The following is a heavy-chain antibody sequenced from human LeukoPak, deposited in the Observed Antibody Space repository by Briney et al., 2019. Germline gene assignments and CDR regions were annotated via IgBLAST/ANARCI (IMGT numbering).Heavy chain of an antibody. CDR2: ISTSTGDT. D-gene: IGHD4-11*01. CDR1: GYSFILYG. Sequence: ASVKVSCKTSGYSFILYGISWVRQAPGQGPEWMGWISTSTGDTKYTQKFQGRVTLTTDTSTSTAYMEQSSLRSDDTAVYYCARDDNYGIFVNVDYWGQGTLVTVSS. J-gene: IGHJ4*02. CDR3: ARDDNYGIFVNVDY. V-gene: IGHV1-18*01.